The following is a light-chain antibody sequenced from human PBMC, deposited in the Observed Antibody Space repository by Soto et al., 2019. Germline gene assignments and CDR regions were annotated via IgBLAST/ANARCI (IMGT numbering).Light chain of an antibody. CDR3: CSYAGSNTYV. V-gene: IGLV2-23*01. CDR1: SSDVGNYNL. Sequence: QSVLTQPASVSGSPGQSITIFCTGTSSDVGNYNLVSWYQHHPGEAPQLIVFEGDKRPSGVSNRFSASKSGNTAYLTISGLQAEDAADYYCCSYAGSNTYVFGTGTKLTV. CDR2: EGD. J-gene: IGLJ1*01.